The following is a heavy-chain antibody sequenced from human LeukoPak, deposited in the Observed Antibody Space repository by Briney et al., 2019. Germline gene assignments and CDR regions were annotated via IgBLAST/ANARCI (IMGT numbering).Heavy chain of an antibody. D-gene: IGHD1-14*01. CDR3: ARGIWNSFDP. CDR2: ISSSGGST. J-gene: IGHJ5*02. CDR1: GFTFSSYA. Sequence: GGSLRLSCAASGFTFSSYAMSWVRQAPGKGVEGVSGISSSGGSTYYADSVKGRFTISRDNSKNTLYLQMNSLRAEDTAVYYCARGIWNSFDPWGQGTLVTVSS. V-gene: IGHV3-23*01.